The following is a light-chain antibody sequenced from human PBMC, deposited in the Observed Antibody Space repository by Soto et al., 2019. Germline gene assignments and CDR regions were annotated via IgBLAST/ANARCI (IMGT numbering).Light chain of an antibody. CDR1: ALPKQY. CDR2: KDS. CDR3: QAADSTAKYV. V-gene: IGLV3-25*02. Sequence: EPSHLPSVSMCRGHSSRIAFPGDALPKQYAYWYQQKPGQAPELVIYKDSERPSGIPARFSGSSSGTTVTLTISGVQAEDEADNYCQAADSTAKYVFGSGTTVTV. J-gene: IGLJ1*01.